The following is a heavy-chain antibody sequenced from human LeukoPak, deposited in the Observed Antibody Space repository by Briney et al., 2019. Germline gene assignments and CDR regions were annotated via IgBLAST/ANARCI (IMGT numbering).Heavy chain of an antibody. V-gene: IGHV3-23*01. CDR3: AKGGGYSYGPFDY. Sequence: GGSLRLSCAASGFTFRSYAMSWVRQAPGKGLEWVSAISGSGGSTYYADSVKGRFTISRDNSKNTLYLQMNSLRAEDTAVYYCAKGGGYSYGPFDYWGQGTLVTVSS. CDR1: GFTFRSYA. D-gene: IGHD5-18*01. CDR2: ISGSGGST. J-gene: IGHJ4*02.